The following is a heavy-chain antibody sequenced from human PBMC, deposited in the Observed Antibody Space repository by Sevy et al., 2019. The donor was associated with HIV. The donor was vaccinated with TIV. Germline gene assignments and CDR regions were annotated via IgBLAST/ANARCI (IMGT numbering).Heavy chain of an antibody. CDR1: GFTFSSYA. D-gene: IGHD6-19*01. Sequence: GGSLRLSCAASGFTFSSYAMSWVRQAPGKGLEWVSAISGSGGRTYYADSVKGRFTISRDNSKNTLYLQMNSLRAEDTAVYYCAKVRTGSGWLHYFDYWGQGTLVTVSS. CDR2: ISGSGGRT. CDR3: AKVRTGSGWLHYFDY. V-gene: IGHV3-23*01. J-gene: IGHJ4*02.